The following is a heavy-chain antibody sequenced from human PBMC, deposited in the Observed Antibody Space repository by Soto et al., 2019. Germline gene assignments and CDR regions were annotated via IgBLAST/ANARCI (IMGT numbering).Heavy chain of an antibody. D-gene: IGHD3-3*01. CDR1: GFTFSTYW. CDR2: INGAGSST. Sequence: EVQLVESGGGLIQPGGSLRLSCAASGFTFSTYWMHWVRQAPGKGLVWVSRINGAGSSTSYADSVKGRFTIFRDNAKKTLYLQMNSLRAEDTAVYYCARDFWITTFGYDAFDIWGQGTMVTVSS. CDR3: ARDFWITTFGYDAFDI. V-gene: IGHV3-74*01. J-gene: IGHJ3*02.